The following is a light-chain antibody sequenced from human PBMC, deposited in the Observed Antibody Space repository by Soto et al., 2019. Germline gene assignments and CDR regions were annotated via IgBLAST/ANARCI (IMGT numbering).Light chain of an antibody. V-gene: IGLV7-43*01. CDR2: STS. CDR3: SSYTSRNIYVV. CDR1: TGAVTSGYY. J-gene: IGLJ2*01. Sequence: QAVVTQEPSLTVSPGGTVTLTCASSTGAVTSGYYPNWFRQKPGQAPRSLIYSTSNKHSWTPDRFSGSLLGGKAALTLSGVQPEDEAEYYCSSYTSRNIYVVFGGGTKLTVL.